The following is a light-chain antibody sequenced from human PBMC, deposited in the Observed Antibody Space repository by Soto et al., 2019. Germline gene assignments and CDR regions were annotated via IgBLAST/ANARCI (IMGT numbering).Light chain of an antibody. J-gene: IGKJ2*01. CDR1: QSIRNY. CDR3: QQSYSTRMYS. Sequence: DIQMTQSPSSLSASVGDRVTITCRASQSIRNYLNWYQQKPGEAPKLLIFAASSLQSGVPSRFSGSGSGTDFTLTISSLQPDDFATYYCQQSYSTRMYSFGQGTKVDIK. V-gene: IGKV1-39*01. CDR2: AAS.